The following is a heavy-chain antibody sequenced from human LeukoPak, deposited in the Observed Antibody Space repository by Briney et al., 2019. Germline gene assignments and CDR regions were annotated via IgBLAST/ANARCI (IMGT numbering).Heavy chain of an antibody. CDR3: ARESHSWDYSGYDPYYGMDV. Sequence: PGGSLRLSCAASGFTFSSYWMSWVRQAPGKGLEWVANIKQDGSEKYYVDSVKGRFTISRDNAKNSLYLQMNSLRAEDTAVYYCARESHSWDYSGYDPYYGMDVWGPGTTVTVSS. CDR2: IKQDGSEK. V-gene: IGHV3-7*01. D-gene: IGHD5-12*01. J-gene: IGHJ6*02. CDR1: GFTFSSYW.